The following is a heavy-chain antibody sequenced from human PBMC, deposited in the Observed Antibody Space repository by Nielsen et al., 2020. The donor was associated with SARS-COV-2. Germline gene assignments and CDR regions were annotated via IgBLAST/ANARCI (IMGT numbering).Heavy chain of an antibody. CDR2: INPDDSKT. CDR3: VRVRDDGYYYDTGPFDY. Sequence: GESLKISCAASGFIFSNYRMHWVRQAPGKGLVWVSHINPDDSKTTYADSVKGRFTISRDNAENTLYLQMNSLRADDTAVYYCVRVRDDGYYYDTGPFDYWGQGTLVTVSS. CDR1: GFIFSNYR. D-gene: IGHD3-22*01. J-gene: IGHJ4*02. V-gene: IGHV3-74*03.